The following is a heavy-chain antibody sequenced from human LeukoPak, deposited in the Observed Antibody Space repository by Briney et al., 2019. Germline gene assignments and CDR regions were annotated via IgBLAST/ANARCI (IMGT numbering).Heavy chain of an antibody. CDR1: GFTFSSYA. CDR2: ISGSGGST. J-gene: IGHJ4*02. V-gene: IGHV3-23*01. D-gene: IGHD3-3*01. Sequence: GGSLRLSCAASGFTFSSYAMSWVRQAPGRGLEWVSAISGSGGSTYYADSVKGRFTISRDNSKNTLYLQMNSLRAEDTAVYYCARGDRLKFWSGYYNFDYWGQGTLVTVSS. CDR3: ARGDRLKFWSGYYNFDY.